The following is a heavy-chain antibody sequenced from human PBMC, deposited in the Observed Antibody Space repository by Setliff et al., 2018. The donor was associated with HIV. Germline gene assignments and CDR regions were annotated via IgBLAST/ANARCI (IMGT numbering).Heavy chain of an antibody. CDR2: INHRGST. J-gene: IGHJ4*02. V-gene: IGHV4-34*01. CDR3: ARESPSGSWFYFDF. D-gene: IGHD6-13*01. CDR1: GGSFSDYY. Sequence: SETLSLTCAVYGGSFSDYYWTWIRQSPGKGLEWIGEINHRGSTNYNPSLKSRVTVSVDTSKNQFSLKLGSVTAADTAVYYCARESPSGSWFYFDFWGQGTLVT.